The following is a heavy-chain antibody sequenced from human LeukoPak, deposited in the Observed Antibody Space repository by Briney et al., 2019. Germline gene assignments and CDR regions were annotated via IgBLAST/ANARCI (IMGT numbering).Heavy chain of an antibody. CDR2: ISYDGSNK. Sequence: PGGSLRLSCAASGFTFSSYAMHWVRQAPGKGLEWVAVISYDGSNKYYADSVKGRFTISRDNSKNTLYLQMNSLRAEDTAVYYCARELPVVVVAGPIDYWVQGTLVTVSS. D-gene: IGHD2-15*01. V-gene: IGHV3-30-3*01. CDR3: ARELPVVVVAGPIDY. CDR1: GFTFSSYA. J-gene: IGHJ4*02.